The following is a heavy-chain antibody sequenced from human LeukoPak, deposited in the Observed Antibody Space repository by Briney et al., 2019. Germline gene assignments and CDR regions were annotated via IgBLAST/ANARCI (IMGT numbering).Heavy chain of an antibody. Sequence: SETLSLTCTVSGGSISGYYWSWVRQPPGKGLEWIGGIYYSGTTNYNPSLKSRVTLPIDASKNQFSLKLSSVTAADTAVYFCARRTCSGNNCYLYHFDYWGQGALVTVSS. J-gene: IGHJ4*02. CDR3: ARRTCSGNNCYLYHFDY. CDR2: IYYSGTT. V-gene: IGHV4-59*01. CDR1: GGSISGYY. D-gene: IGHD2-15*01.